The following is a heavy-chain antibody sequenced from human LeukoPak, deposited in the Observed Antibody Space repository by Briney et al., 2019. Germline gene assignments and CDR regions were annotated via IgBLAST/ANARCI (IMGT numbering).Heavy chain of an antibody. Sequence: GGSLRLSCAASGFTFSSYSMNWVRQAPGKGLEWVSSISSSSSYIYYADSVKGRFTISRDNAKNSLYLQMNSLRAEDTAVYYCARDPHCSSTSCYNYFDYWGQGTLVTVSS. CDR2: ISSSSSYI. V-gene: IGHV3-21*01. CDR3: ARDPHCSSTSCYNYFDY. D-gene: IGHD2-2*02. J-gene: IGHJ4*02. CDR1: GFTFSSYS.